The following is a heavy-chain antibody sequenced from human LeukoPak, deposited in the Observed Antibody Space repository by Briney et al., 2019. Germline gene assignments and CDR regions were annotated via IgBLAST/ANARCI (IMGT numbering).Heavy chain of an antibody. CDR1: GGSISSYY. Sequence: SETLSLTCTVSGGSISSYYWSWIRQPPGKGLEWIGYIYYSGSTNYNPSLKSRVTISVDTSKNQFSLKLSSVTAADTAVYYCASSPEPATSPHFYFDYWGQGTLVTVSS. V-gene: IGHV4-59*08. CDR3: ASSPEPATSPHFYFDY. J-gene: IGHJ4*02. D-gene: IGHD1-14*01. CDR2: IYYSGST.